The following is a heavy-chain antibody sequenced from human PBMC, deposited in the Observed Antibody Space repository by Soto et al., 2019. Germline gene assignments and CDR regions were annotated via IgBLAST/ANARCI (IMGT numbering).Heavy chain of an antibody. CDR1: GYGFTTYG. CDR2: ISAHNGNT. J-gene: IGHJ4*02. Sequence: QVHLVQSGAEVKKPGASVKVSCQGSGYGFTTYGITWVRQAPGQGLEWMAWISAHNGNTNYAQKLQGRVTVTRDTSTSTAYMELRSLRSDDTDVYYCARGRYGDYWGQGALVTVSS. CDR3: ARGRYGDY. V-gene: IGHV1-18*01. D-gene: IGHD1-1*01.